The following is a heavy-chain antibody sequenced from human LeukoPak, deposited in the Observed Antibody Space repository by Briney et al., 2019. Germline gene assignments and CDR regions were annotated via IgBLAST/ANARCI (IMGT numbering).Heavy chain of an antibody. J-gene: IGHJ4*02. Sequence: GGSLRLSCAASGFIFKTYDMYWVRQAPGKGLEWVTFIRHDGNSKHYADSVKGRFTISRDISKNTVYLQMNSLRHEDTAMYYCAKGRGYYLDYWGQGTLVTVSS. CDR3: AKGRGYYLDY. CDR2: IRHDGNSK. V-gene: IGHV3-30*02. CDR1: GFIFKTYD. D-gene: IGHD3-22*01.